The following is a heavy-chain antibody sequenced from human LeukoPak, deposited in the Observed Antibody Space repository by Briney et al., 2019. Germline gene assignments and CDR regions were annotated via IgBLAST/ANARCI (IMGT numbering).Heavy chain of an antibody. D-gene: IGHD3-9*01. Sequence: GGSLRLSCAASGFTFSTYAMSWVRQAPGKGLEWVSGLSGSGSSAYYANSVKGRFTISRDNSKNTLYLQMNSLRPEDTAVYYCAKGLTNLGDDWGQGTLVTVSS. J-gene: IGHJ4*02. V-gene: IGHV3-23*01. CDR1: GFTFSTYA. CDR3: AKGLTNLGDD. CDR2: LSGSGSSA.